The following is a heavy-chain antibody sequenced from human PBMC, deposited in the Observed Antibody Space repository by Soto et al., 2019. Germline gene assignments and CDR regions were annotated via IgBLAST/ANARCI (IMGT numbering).Heavy chain of an antibody. Sequence: GGSLRLSCAASGFTFCSYGMHWVRQAPGKGLEWVAVISYDGSNKYYADSVKGRFTISRDNSKNTLYLQMNSLRAEDTAVYYCAKSRGSSWYLVFFDYWGQGTLVTVSS. J-gene: IGHJ4*02. CDR3: AKSRGSSWYLVFFDY. CDR2: ISYDGSNK. CDR1: GFTFCSYG. D-gene: IGHD6-13*01. V-gene: IGHV3-30*18.